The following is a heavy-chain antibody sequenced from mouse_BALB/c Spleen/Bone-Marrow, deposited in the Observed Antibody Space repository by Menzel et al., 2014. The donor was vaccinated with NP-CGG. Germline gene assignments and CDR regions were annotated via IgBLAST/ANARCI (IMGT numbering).Heavy chain of an antibody. J-gene: IGHJ1*01. Sequence: EVQLQQSGPELVKPGASVKMSCKASGYTFTTYVMHWVIQRPGQGLEWIGYVNPYNDGTKYNEKFKGKATLTSAKSSSTAHMELSSLTSEDSAVYYCARNYGHWYFDVWGAGTTVTVSS. CDR2: VNPYNDGT. V-gene: IGHV1-14*01. CDR1: GYTFTTYV. CDR3: ARNYGHWYFDV. D-gene: IGHD1-1*02.